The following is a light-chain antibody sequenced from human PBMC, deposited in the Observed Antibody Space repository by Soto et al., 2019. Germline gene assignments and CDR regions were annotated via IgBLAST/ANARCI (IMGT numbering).Light chain of an antibody. CDR2: GAS. CDR1: QTVSISD. V-gene: IGKV3-20*01. Sequence: EIVLTQSPGTLSLSPGERATLSCRASQTVSISDLDWYQQKPGQAPSLLVYGASSRATGTPDRFRSSGSGTDFTLTLSRLEPEDFSVYSCQQYGSSPRTFGQGTKVEIK. J-gene: IGKJ2*01. CDR3: QQYGSSPRT.